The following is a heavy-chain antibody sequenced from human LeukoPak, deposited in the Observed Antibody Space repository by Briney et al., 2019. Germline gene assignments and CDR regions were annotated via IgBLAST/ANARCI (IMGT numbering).Heavy chain of an antibody. Sequence: GGSLRLSCAASGFTFSSYEMNWVRQAPGSGLEWVANIKQDGSEKYYVDSVKGRFTISRDNAKNSLYLQMNSLRAEDTAMYYCARPLGRVKENAFDVWGQGTMVTVSS. CDR2: IKQDGSEK. J-gene: IGHJ3*01. CDR3: ARPLGRVKENAFDV. V-gene: IGHV3-7*03. CDR1: GFTFSSYE. D-gene: IGHD2-21*01.